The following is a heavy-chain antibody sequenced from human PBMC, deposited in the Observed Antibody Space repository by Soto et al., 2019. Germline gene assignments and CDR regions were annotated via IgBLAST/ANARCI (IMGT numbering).Heavy chain of an antibody. CDR2: ISYDGSNK. J-gene: IGHJ4*02. Sequence: QVQLVESGGGVVQPGRSLRLSCAASGFTFSNYGMHWVRQAPGKGLEWVADISYDGSNKKYADSVKGRFTISRDNSKNTLYLQIKSGRAEDTAVYYCAKAEGVSVIAAYFFDYWGQGTLVTVSS. CDR1: GFTFSNYG. CDR3: AKAEGVSVIAAYFFDY. D-gene: IGHD2-21*01. V-gene: IGHV3-30*18.